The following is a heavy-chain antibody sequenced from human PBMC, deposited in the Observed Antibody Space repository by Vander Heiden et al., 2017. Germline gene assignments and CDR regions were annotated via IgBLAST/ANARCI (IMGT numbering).Heavy chain of an antibody. V-gene: IGHV3-30-3*01. CDR1: GFTFSGYS. J-gene: IGHJ5*02. Sequence: QVQVVESGGGVVQPGRSLRLSCAASGFTFSGYSMHWVRQAPGKGLGWVALISYDGSNKNYADSVKGRFTISRDNSKNTLYLQMNSLRVEDTAVYYCARGRRLAGKGDWFDPWGQGTLVTVSS. D-gene: IGHD6-19*01. CDR3: ARGRRLAGKGDWFDP. CDR2: ISYDGSNK.